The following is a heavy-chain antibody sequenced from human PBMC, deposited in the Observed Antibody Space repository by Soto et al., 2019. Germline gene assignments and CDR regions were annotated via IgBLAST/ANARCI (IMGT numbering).Heavy chain of an antibody. J-gene: IGHJ4*02. D-gene: IGHD3-22*01. Sequence: ASVQVSCKVSGYTLTELSMHWVRQAPGKGLKWMGCFIAYDGNTIYAQELQGRVTMTTDTSTSTAYMELRSLRSDDTAVYYCVRVPLDYYDSSGYHRGYYFDYWGQGTLVTVSS. V-gene: IGHV1-24*01. CDR1: GYTLTELS. CDR2: FIAYDGNT. CDR3: VRVPLDYYDSSGYHRGYYFDY.